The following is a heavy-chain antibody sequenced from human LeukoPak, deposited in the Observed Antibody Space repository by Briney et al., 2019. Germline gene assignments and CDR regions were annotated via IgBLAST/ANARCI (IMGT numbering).Heavy chain of an antibody. CDR2: ISSSGDDT. CDR3: AKDPILFDP. D-gene: IGHD2-15*01. V-gene: IGHV3-23*01. J-gene: IGHJ5*02. CDR1: GFTFSSFA. Sequence: GGSLRLSCAASGFTFSSFAMSWVRQTPGKGLEWVSGISSSGDDTYYEDSVKGRFTISRDNSKDTLYLQMNSLRAEDTAVYYCAKDPILFDPWGQGTLVTVSS.